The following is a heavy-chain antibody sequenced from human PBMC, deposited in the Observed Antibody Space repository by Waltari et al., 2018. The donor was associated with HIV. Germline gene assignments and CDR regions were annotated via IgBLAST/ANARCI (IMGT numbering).Heavy chain of an antibody. CDR3: AAETGYCSGGSCYLDAFDI. J-gene: IGHJ3*02. CDR1: GYNFTRYG. D-gene: IGHD2-15*01. V-gene: IGHV1-18*01. Sequence: QVQLVQSGAEVKKPGASVKVSCKASGYNFTRYGISWFGQAPGQGLEWMGWISAYNGNTNYAQKLQGRVTMTTDTSTSTAYMELRSLRSDDTAVYYCAAETGYCSGGSCYLDAFDIWGQGTMVTVSS. CDR2: ISAYNGNT.